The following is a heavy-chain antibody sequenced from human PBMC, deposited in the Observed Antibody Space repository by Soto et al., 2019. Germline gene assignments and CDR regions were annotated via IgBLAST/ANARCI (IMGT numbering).Heavy chain of an antibody. J-gene: IGHJ4*02. D-gene: IGHD3-10*01. CDR2: ISGDGINT. CDR3: ARGNLSFDFDS. Sequence: QIQLVESGRDVVQPGRSLRLSCAASGFNFGLFGMHWVRQAPGKGLEWVAFISGDGINTHYADSVRGRFTLSRDYSKKTMYLQMDTLREDDTALYYCARGNLSFDFDSWGQGTLVTVSS. V-gene: IGHV3-30*03. CDR1: GFNFGLFG.